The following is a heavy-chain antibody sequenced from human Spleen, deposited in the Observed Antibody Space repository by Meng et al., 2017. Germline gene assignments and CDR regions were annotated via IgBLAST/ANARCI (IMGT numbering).Heavy chain of an antibody. CDR2: INHSGST. CDR1: GGSFSEYY. D-gene: IGHD4-11*01. CDR3: ARGPTTMAHDFDY. J-gene: IGHJ4*02. V-gene: IGHV4-34*01. Sequence: HVLVLQAGSVLLEPSGDLSITCVVSGGSFSEYYWSWIREPPGKGLEWIGEINHSGSTNYNPSLESRATISVDTSQNNLSLKLSSVTAADSAVYYCARGPTTMAHDFDYWGQGTLVTVSS.